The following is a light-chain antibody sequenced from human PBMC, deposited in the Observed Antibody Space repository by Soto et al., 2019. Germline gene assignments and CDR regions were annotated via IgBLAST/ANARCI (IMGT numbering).Light chain of an antibody. CDR2: EVN. V-gene: IGLV2-8*01. CDR3: SSYAGSDNYV. J-gene: IGLJ1*01. CDR1: SSDVGGYNY. Sequence: QSALTQPPSASGSPGQSVTISCTGTSSDVGGYNYVSWYHQYPGKAPKLMIYEVNKRPSGVPDRFSGSKSGNSASLTVSGLQAEDEADYYCSSYAGSDNYVFGTGTKLTVL.